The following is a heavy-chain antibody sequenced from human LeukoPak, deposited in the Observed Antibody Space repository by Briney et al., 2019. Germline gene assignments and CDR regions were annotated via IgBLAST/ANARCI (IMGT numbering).Heavy chain of an antibody. V-gene: IGHV3-74*01. D-gene: IGHD6-13*01. CDR2: INSDGSST. J-gene: IGHJ4*02. CDR1: GFTFSSYW. Sequence: GGSLRLSCAASGFTFSSYWMHWVRQAPGKGLVWVSRINSDGSSTSYADSVKGRFTISRDNAKNTLYLQMNSLRAEDTALYYCARVSSWYYFDYWGQGTLVTVSS. CDR3: ARVSSWYYFDY.